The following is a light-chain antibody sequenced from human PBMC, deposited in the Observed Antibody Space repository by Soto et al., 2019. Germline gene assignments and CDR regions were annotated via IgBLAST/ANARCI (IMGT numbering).Light chain of an antibody. J-gene: IGLJ3*02. CDR2: DND. V-gene: IGLV1-51*01. CDR1: TSNIGSNY. Sequence: QSVLTQPPSVSAAPGQKVTVSCSGSTSNIGSNYVSWYQQFQGTAPKLLIYDNDKRPSGIPDPFSGSKSGTSASLGITGRQTGDEADYYCGTWDIGLVAVVFGGGTKRTVL. CDR3: GTWDIGLVAVV.